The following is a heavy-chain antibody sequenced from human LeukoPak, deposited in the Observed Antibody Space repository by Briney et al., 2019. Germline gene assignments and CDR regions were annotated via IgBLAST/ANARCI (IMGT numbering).Heavy chain of an antibody. CDR1: GFTFSSYE. Sequence: PGGSLRLSCAASGFTFSSYEMNWVRQAPGKGLEWVSYISSSGSTIYYADSVKGRFTISRDNAKNSPYLQMNSLRAEDTAVYYCARDYGDYLYWGQGTLVTVSS. D-gene: IGHD4-17*01. V-gene: IGHV3-48*03. CDR2: ISSSGSTI. J-gene: IGHJ4*02. CDR3: ARDYGDYLY.